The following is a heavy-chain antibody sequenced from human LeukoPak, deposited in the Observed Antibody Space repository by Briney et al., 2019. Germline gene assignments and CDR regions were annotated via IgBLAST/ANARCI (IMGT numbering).Heavy chain of an antibody. V-gene: IGHV3-23*01. CDR1: GFTFSKYA. Sequence: GGSLRLSCAASGFTFSKYAMSWVRQAPGKGLEWVSAMSGSGNNTYYADSVKGRFTIFRDNSKNTLYMQMNSLRGEDTAVYYCAKASRSIAAAGRDDYWGQGTLVTVSS. CDR2: MSGSGNNT. CDR3: AKASRSIAAAGRDDY. D-gene: IGHD6-13*01. J-gene: IGHJ4*02.